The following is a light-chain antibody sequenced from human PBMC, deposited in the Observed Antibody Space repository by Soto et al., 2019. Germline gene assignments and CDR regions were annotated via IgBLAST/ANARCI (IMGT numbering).Light chain of an antibody. Sequence: IQMTQSPSTLSASVGDRVTITCLASQSISTWLAWYQQKPGKAPKLLIYDASSLESGVPSRFSGSGSGTEFTLTISSLQPEDFAVYYCHYYDKWPPGTFGQGTKVDI. CDR2: DAS. CDR1: QSISTW. V-gene: IGKV1-5*01. CDR3: HYYDKWPPGT. J-gene: IGKJ1*01.